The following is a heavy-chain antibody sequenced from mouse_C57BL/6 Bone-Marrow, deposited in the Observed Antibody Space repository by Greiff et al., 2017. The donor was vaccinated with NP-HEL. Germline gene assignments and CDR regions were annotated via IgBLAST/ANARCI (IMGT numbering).Heavy chain of an antibody. J-gene: IGHJ4*01. V-gene: IGHV1-64*01. Sequence: VQLQQSGAELVKPGASVKLSCKASGYTFTSYWMHWVKQRPGQGLEWIGMIHPNSGSTNYNEKFKSKATLTVDKSSTAYMQLSSLTSEDSAVYYCATGPYAMDYWGQGTSVTVSS. D-gene: IGHD4-1*01. CDR3: ATGPYAMDY. CDR2: IHPNSGST. CDR1: GYTFTSYW.